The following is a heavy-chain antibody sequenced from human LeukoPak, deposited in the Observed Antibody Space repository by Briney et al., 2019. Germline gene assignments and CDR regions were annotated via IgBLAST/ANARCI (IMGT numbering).Heavy chain of an antibody. CDR3: ARSHAGMDV. CDR1: GFTFSDYN. Sequence: GGSLRLSCAASGFTFSDYNMNWVRQAPGKGLEWISSISSGSTYIYFGDSLKGRFTVSRDNARNSLYLQMNSLRAEDTAVYYCARSHAGMDVWGQGATVTVSS. CDR2: ISSGSTYI. J-gene: IGHJ6*02. V-gene: IGHV3-21*04.